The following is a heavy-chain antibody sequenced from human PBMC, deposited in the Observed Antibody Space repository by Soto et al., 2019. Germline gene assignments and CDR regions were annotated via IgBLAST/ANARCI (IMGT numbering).Heavy chain of an antibody. V-gene: IGHV4-61*01. CDR3: ARDFAYFDY. CDR2: VYHTGRT. J-gene: IGHJ4*02. D-gene: IGHD3-3*01. Sequence: PXETLCLASTVYGCLFKCGSYSWSWIRQPPGKGLEWIGYVYHTGRTSYNPSLKSRVSISMDTSKNQFSLNLDSVTAADTAVYFCARDFAYFDYWGQGTLVTVSS. CDR1: GCLFKCGSYS.